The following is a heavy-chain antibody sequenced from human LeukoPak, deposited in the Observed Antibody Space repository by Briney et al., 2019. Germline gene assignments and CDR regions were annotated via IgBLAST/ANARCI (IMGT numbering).Heavy chain of an antibody. D-gene: IGHD2-21*01. Sequence: SQTLSLTCTVSGGSISSGGYYWSWIRQHPGKGLEWIGYIYYSGSTYYNPSLKSRVTISVDTSKNQISLKLSSVTAADTAVYYCARIVVVSAKYYYFYGMDVWGQGTTVTVSS. CDR1: GGSISSGGYY. V-gene: IGHV4-31*03. CDR2: IYYSGST. CDR3: ARIVVVSAKYYYFYGMDV. J-gene: IGHJ6*02.